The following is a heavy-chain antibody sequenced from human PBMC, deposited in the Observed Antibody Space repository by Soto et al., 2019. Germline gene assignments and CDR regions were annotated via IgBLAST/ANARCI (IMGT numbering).Heavy chain of an antibody. CDR1: GYTFTSYA. CDR2: IRAGNGDT. Sequence: ASVKVSCKASGYTFTSYAIHWVRHAPGQRLEWMGWIRAGNGDTDYSQKFQGRVTITRDTSATTTYMELNSLGSEDTAVYYCARETFPASGSYYDYWGQGTLVTVSS. D-gene: IGHD1-26*01. V-gene: IGHV1-3*01. CDR3: ARETFPASGSYYDY. J-gene: IGHJ4*02.